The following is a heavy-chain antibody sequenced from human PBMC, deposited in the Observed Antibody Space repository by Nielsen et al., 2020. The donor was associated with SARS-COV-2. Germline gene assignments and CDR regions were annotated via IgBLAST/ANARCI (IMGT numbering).Heavy chain of an antibody. J-gene: IGHJ4*02. V-gene: IGHV1-3*01. Sequence: WVRQAPGQRLEWMGWINAGNGNTKYSQKFQGRVTMTRDTSTSTVYMELSSLRSEDTAVYYCARDGNYMVRGVIITGSFDYWGQGTLVTVSS. D-gene: IGHD3-10*01. CDR3: ARDGNYMVRGVIITGSFDY. CDR2: INAGNGNT.